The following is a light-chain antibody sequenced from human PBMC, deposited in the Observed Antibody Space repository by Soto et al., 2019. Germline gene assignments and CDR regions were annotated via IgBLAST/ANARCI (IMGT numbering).Light chain of an antibody. Sequence: QSALTQPASVSGSPGQSITISCTGTSSDVGGYNYVSWYQHHPGKAPKLMIYDVSNRPSGVSNRFSGSKSGNTASLTISGLQAEDEADYYCSSYKSSSTLGVFGGGTKVTVL. J-gene: IGLJ2*01. CDR1: SSDVGGYNY. V-gene: IGLV2-14*03. CDR3: SSYKSSSTLGV. CDR2: DVS.